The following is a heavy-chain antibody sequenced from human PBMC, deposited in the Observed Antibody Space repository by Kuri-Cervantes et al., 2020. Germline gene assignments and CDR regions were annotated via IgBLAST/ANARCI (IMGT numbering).Heavy chain of an antibody. CDR2: ISAYNGNT. Sequence: ASVKVSCKASGYSFTTYGISWVRQAPRQGLEWMGWISAYNGNTNYAQKLQGRVTMTEDTSTDTAYMELSSLRSEDTAVYYCATGWKKGEFDRVFEYWGDGTLVTVSS. CDR1: GYSFTTYG. CDR3: ATGWKKGEFDRVFEY. D-gene: IGHD3-16*01. J-gene: IGHJ4*01. V-gene: IGHV1-18*01.